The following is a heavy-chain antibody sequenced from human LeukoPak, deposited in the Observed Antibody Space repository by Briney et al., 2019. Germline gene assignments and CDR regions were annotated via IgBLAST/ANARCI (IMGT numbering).Heavy chain of an antibody. CDR1: GYSISSGYY. CDR2: IYHSGST. D-gene: IGHD3-9*01. V-gene: IGHV4-38-2*02. J-gene: IGHJ3*02. CDR3: AKGLRYLSFNDAFDI. Sequence: SETLSLTCTVSGYSISSGYYWGWIRQPPGKGLEWIGSIYHSGSTYYNPSLKSRVTISVDTSKNQFSLKLSSVTAADTAVYFCAKGLRYLSFNDAFDIWGQGTMVTVSS.